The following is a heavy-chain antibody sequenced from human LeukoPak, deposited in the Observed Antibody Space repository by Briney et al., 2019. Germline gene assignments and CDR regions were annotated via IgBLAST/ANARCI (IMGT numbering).Heavy chain of an antibody. Sequence: GGSLRLSRAASGFTFSNYAMNWVRQAPGRGLEWVSGVSGSGDRTYYADPVKGRFTISRDNSKNTLYLQMNSLRAEDTAVYYCATGYTYGPRRDYWGQGTLVTVSS. J-gene: IGHJ4*02. D-gene: IGHD5-18*01. CDR2: VSGSGDRT. V-gene: IGHV3-23*01. CDR1: GFTFSNYA. CDR3: ATGYTYGPRRDY.